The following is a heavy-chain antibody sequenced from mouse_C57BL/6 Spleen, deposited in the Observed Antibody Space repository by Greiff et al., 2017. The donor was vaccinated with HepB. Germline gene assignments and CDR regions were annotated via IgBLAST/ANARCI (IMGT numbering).Heavy chain of an antibody. D-gene: IGHD1-1*01. CDR2: IYPGDGDT. J-gene: IGHJ3*01. CDR1: GYAFSSSW. CDR3: ARRNGSSPFAY. Sequence: VQVVESGPELVKPGASVKISCKASGYAFSSSWMNWVKQRPGKGLEWIGRIYPGDGDTNYNGKSKGKATLTADKSSSTAYMQLSSLTSEDSAVYFCARRNGSSPFAYWGQGTLVTVSA. V-gene: IGHV1-82*01.